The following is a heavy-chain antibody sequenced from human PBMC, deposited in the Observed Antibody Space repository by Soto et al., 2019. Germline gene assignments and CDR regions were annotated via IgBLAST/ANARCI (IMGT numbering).Heavy chain of an antibody. D-gene: IGHD3-10*01. CDR2: ISYDGSNK. CDR1: GFTFSSYG. CDR3: AKDKRNYYGSGSYYPYYYYYYYMDV. Sequence: QVQLVESGGGVVQPGRSLRLSCAASGFTFSSYGMHWVRQAPGKGLEWVAVISYDGSNKYYADSVKGRFTISRDNSKNTLYLQMNSLRAEDTAVYYCAKDKRNYYGSGSYYPYYYYYYYMDVWGKGTTVTVSS. V-gene: IGHV3-30*18. J-gene: IGHJ6*03.